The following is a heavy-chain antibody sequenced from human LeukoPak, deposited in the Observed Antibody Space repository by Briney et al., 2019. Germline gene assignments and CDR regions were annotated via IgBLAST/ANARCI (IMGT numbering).Heavy chain of an antibody. J-gene: IGHJ3*02. V-gene: IGHV4-61*02. CDR2: IYTSGST. Sequence: PSETLSLTCTVSGGSISSGSYDWSWIRQPAGKGLEWIGRIYTSGSTNYNPSLKSRVTISVDTSKNQFSLKLSSVTAADTAVYYCARSWGIFGVVRYAFDIWGQGTMVTVSS. CDR3: ARSWGIFGVVRYAFDI. CDR1: GGSISSGSYD. D-gene: IGHD3-3*01.